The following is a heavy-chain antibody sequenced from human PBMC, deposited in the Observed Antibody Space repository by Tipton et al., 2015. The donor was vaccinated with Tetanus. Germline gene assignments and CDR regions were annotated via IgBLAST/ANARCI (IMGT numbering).Heavy chain of an antibody. CDR2: VYHSGST. CDR1: GDSVSRSSHY. D-gene: IGHD4-23*01. Sequence: TLSLTCAVSGDSVSRSSHYWTWIRQPPGKELEWVGYVYHSGSTNYHPSLKSRLTISVDTSKNQFSLNLRSVITADTAVYFCARDDGYAGLNSWGQGALVAVST. CDR3: ARDDGYAGLNS. V-gene: IGHV4-61*01. J-gene: IGHJ4*02.